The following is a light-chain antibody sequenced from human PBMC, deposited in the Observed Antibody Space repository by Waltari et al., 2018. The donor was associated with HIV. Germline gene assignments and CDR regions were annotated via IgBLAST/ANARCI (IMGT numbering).Light chain of an antibody. CDR3: QQYYSPPWS. Sequence: DIVMTQSPDSLAVSLGERATINCKSSQSVLYSSNNKNYLTWYQQKPGQPPKLLISWASTRESGVPDRFSGSWSGTDFTLTVSSLQAEDVAVYYCQQYYSPPWSFGQGTKVEIK. CDR1: QSVLYSSNNKNY. CDR2: WAS. V-gene: IGKV4-1*01. J-gene: IGKJ1*01.